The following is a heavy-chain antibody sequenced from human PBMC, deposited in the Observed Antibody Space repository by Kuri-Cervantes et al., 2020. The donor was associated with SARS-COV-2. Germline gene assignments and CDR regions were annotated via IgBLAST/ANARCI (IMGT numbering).Heavy chain of an antibody. CDR3: ARVRYCSSTSCRLGWYFDL. V-gene: IGHV4-38-2*02. CDR1: GYSISSGYY. D-gene: IGHD2-2*01. CDR2: IYHSGST. Sequence: SETLSLTCTVSGYSISSGYYWGWIRQPPGKVLEWIGSIYHSGSTYYNPSLKSRVTISVDTSKNQFSLKLSSVTAADTAVYYCARVRYCSSTSCRLGWYFDLWGRGTLVTVSS. J-gene: IGHJ2*01.